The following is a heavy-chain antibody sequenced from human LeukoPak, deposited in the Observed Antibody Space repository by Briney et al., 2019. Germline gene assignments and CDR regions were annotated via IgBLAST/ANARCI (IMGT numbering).Heavy chain of an antibody. V-gene: IGHV4-34*01. Sequence: PSETLSLTCAVYGGSFSGYYWSWIRQPPGKGLEWIGEINHSGSTNYNPSLKSRVTISVDTSKNQFSLKLSSVTAADTAVYYCARDLGLGELSIRGVYWFDPWGQGTLVTVSS. D-gene: IGHD3-16*02. CDR1: GGSFSGYY. CDR2: INHSGST. CDR3: ARDLGLGELSIRGVYWFDP. J-gene: IGHJ5*02.